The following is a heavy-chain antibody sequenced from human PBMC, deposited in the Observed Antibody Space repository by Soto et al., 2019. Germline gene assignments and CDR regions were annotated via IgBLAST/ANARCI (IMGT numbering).Heavy chain of an antibody. D-gene: IGHD4-4*01. CDR3: AKAFDYNYGGSGGHNDY. V-gene: IGHV3-23*01. Sequence: EVQLLESGGGLVQPGGSPRLSCAASGFTFSSYAMSWVRQAPGKGLAWVSAISGGSESTYFADSVKGRFSISRDNSRNTLFLQMNSLRAEDTALYYCAKAFDYNYGGSGGHNDYWGQGTLVAVSS. J-gene: IGHJ4*02. CDR1: GFTFSSYA. CDR2: ISGGSEST.